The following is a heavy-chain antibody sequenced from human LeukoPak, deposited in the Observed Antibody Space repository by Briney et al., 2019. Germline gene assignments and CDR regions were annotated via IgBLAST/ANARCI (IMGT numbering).Heavy chain of an antibody. CDR3: ARGPYYYYYGMDV. V-gene: IGHV4-34*01. CDR1: GGSFSGYY. J-gene: IGHJ6*02. CDR2: INHSGST. Sequence: SETLSLACAVYGGSFSGYYWSWIRQPPGKGLEWIGEINHSGSTNYNPSLKSRVTISVDTSKNQFSLKLSSVTAADTAVYYCARGPYYYYYGMDVWGQGTTVTVSS.